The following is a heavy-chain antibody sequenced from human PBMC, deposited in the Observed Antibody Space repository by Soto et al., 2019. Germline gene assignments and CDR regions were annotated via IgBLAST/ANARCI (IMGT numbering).Heavy chain of an antibody. D-gene: IGHD1-26*01. V-gene: IGHV4-39*02. Sequence: SETLSLTRTFPGGSVNIGTYYWGWIRQPPGKGLEWIGEINHSGSNNYNPSLESRVTLSIDTSKNHFSPKLTSVTAADTAVYYCARYPTAQWELGFMAFDIWGQGTMV. J-gene: IGHJ3*02. CDR3: ARYPTAQWELGFMAFDI. CDR2: INHSGSN. CDR1: GGSVNIGTYY.